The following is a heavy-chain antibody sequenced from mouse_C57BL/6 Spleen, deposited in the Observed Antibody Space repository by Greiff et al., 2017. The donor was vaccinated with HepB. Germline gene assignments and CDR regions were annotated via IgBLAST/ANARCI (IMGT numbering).Heavy chain of an antibody. Sequence: QVQLQQPGAELVKPGASVKLSCKASGYTFTSYWMQWVKQRPGQGLEWIGEIDPSDSYTNYNQKFKGKATLTVDTSSSTAYMQLSSLTSEDSAVYYCARGTYSSPFDYWGQGTTLTVSS. V-gene: IGHV1-50*01. D-gene: IGHD2-5*01. CDR2: IDPSDSYT. CDR3: ARGTYSSPFDY. J-gene: IGHJ2*01. CDR1: GYTFTSYW.